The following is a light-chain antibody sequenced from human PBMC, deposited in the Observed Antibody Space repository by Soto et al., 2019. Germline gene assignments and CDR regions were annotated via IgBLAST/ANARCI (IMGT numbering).Light chain of an antibody. CDR2: DAF. J-gene: IGKJ1*01. CDR1: HSITRW. V-gene: IGKV1-5*01. Sequence: DIQVTQSPSTLSASVGDSVTITCRASHSITRWLAWYQQKPGKAPKLLIHDAFTLQSGVPSRFSGSGSGTEFTLTLSSLHPDASATYYCQQYSYLSTFGQGTKVDIK. CDR3: QQYSYLST.